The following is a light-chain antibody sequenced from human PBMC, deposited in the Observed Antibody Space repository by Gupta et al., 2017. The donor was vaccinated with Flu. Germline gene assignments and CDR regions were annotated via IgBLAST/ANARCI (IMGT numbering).Light chain of an antibody. CDR2: AAS. CDR1: VRIGHD. V-gene: IGKV1-17*01. J-gene: IGKJ5*01. Sequence: PSYLSDSVRDKVTITCWTRVRIGHDLGWYKQKPGKATRHLIYAASSLQSGVPSRFRGGGSGKELTVTISSLQPEDCATYYWRQHNNYPLTFGQGTRLEIK. CDR3: RQHNNYPLT.